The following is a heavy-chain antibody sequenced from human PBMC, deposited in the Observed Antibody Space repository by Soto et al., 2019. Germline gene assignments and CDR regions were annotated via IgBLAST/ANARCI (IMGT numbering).Heavy chain of an antibody. D-gene: IGHD4-17*01. J-gene: IGHJ4*02. Sequence: QVQLVESGGGVVQPGRSLRLSCAASGFTFSSYGMHWVRQAPGKGLEWVAAISYDGSNKYYADSVKGRFTISRDNSKNTLYLQMNSLRAEDTAVYYCAKTSNDYGDYGDYWGQGTLVTVSS. V-gene: IGHV3-30*18. CDR2: ISYDGSNK. CDR3: AKTSNDYGDYGDY. CDR1: GFTFSSYG.